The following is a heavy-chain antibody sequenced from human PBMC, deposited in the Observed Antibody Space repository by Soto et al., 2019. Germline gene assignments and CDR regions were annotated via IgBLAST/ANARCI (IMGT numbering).Heavy chain of an antibody. CDR2: ISAYNGNT. CDR1: GYTFTSYG. D-gene: IGHD1-20*01. CDR3: ARDDNWNDSFRFDP. Sequence: EASVKVSCKASGYTFTSYGISWVRQAPGQGLEWMGWISAYNGNTNYAQKLQGRVTMTTDTSTSTAYMELRSLRSDDTAVYYCARDDNWNDSFRFDPWGQGTLVTVSS. J-gene: IGHJ5*02. V-gene: IGHV1-18*01.